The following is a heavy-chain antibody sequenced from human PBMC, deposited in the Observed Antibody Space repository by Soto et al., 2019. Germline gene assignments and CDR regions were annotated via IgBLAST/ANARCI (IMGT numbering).Heavy chain of an antibody. CDR2: ISSSGSTI. CDR1: GFTFRSYE. Sequence: PGGSLRLSCAASGFTFRSYEMNWVRQAPGKGLEWVSYISSSGSTIYYADSVKGRFTISRDNAKNSLYLQMNSLRVEDTAVYYCARETSHYDRSGYSLFDPWGQGTLVTVSS. V-gene: IGHV3-48*03. J-gene: IGHJ5*02. D-gene: IGHD3-22*01. CDR3: ARETSHYDRSGYSLFDP.